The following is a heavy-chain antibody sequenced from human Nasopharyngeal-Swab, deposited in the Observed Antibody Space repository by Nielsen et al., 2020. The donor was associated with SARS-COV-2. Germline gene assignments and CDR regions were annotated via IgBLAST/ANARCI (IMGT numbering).Heavy chain of an antibody. CDR1: GFRFNDYA. V-gene: IGHV3-9*01. CDR2: IIWNSETI. CDR3: AKSSLIGQKDSYDMDA. Sequence: SLKISRTVSGFRFNDYAMHWVRQGPGKGLERVSSIIWNSETIEHADSVKGRFTLSRDLRKNCLYLQMNSLRPEDTALYYCAKSSLIGQKDSYDMDAWGQGPPFTFSS. D-gene: IGHD3-16*01. J-gene: IGHJ5*02.